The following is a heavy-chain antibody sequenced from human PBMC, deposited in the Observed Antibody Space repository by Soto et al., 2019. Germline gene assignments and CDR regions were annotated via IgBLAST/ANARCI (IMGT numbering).Heavy chain of an antibody. CDR1: GLTFSNHV. CDR2: ITGDGGAT. Sequence: EVQLLESGGGLVQPGGSLRLSCVASGLTFSNHVMGWVRQAPGKGLEWVSTITGDGGATAYADSVKGRFTISRDNSKNTLYLQMNSLTAEDTAVYHGAERGAGSFDYWGQGNLVTFSS. V-gene: IGHV3-23*01. D-gene: IGHD3-10*01. CDR3: AERGAGSFDY. J-gene: IGHJ4*02.